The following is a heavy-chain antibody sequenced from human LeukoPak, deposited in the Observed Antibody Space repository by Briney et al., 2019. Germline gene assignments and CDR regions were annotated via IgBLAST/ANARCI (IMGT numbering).Heavy chain of an antibody. Sequence: SETLSLTCTVSGGSISSYYWSGIRQPPGKGLEWIGYIYYSGSTNYNPSLKSRVTISVDTSKNQFSLKLSSVTAADTAVYYCASEDTAMVGTFDYWGQGTLVTVSS. CDR3: ASEDTAMVGTFDY. D-gene: IGHD5-18*01. CDR2: IYYSGST. V-gene: IGHV4-59*01. CDR1: GGSISSYY. J-gene: IGHJ4*02.